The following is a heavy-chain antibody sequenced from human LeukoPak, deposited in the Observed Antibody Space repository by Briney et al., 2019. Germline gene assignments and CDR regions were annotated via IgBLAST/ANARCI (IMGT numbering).Heavy chain of an antibody. CDR2: ISSSSSYI. J-gene: IGHJ4*02. D-gene: IGHD2-15*01. V-gene: IGHV3-21*01. CDR3: AGALKPRGGSYYDY. Sequence: PGGSLRLSCAASGFTFSSYSMNWVRQAPGKGLEWVSSISSSSSYIYYADSVKGRFTISRDNAKNSLYLQMNSLRAEDTAVYYCAGALKPRGGSYYDYWGQGTLVTVSS. CDR1: GFTFSSYS.